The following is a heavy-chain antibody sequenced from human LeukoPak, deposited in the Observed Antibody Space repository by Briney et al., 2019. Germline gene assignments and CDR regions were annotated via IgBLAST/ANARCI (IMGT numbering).Heavy chain of an antibody. Sequence: SETLSLTCTVSGGSISSSSYYWGWIRQPPGKGLEWIGSIYYSGSTNYNPSLKSRVTISVDTSKNQFSLKLSSVTAADTAVYYCARTDIVVVPVTKGWFDPWGQGTLVTVSS. CDR2: IYYSGST. CDR1: GGSISSSSYY. V-gene: IGHV4-39*07. CDR3: ARTDIVVVPVTKGWFDP. D-gene: IGHD2-2*01. J-gene: IGHJ5*02.